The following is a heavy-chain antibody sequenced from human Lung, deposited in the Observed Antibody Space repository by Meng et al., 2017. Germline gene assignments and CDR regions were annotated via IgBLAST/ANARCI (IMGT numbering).Heavy chain of an antibody. CDR3: ARVEVGITSGDY. CDR1: GYTFTNYG. V-gene: IGHV1-18*01. D-gene: IGHD1-26*01. J-gene: IGHJ4*02. Sequence: QAQLVRSGGEVKKPGASVKVSCKASGYTFTNYGITWVRQSPGQGLEWMGWISDYNGNTNYAQTLQGRVTMTTDTSTSTAYMELGSLRSDDTAVYYCARVEVGITSGDYWGQGTLVTVSS. CDR2: ISDYNGNT.